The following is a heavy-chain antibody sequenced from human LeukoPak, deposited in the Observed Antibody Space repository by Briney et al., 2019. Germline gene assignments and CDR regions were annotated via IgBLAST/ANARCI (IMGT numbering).Heavy chain of an antibody. J-gene: IGHJ6*03. V-gene: IGHV1-46*01. D-gene: IGHD2-15*01. CDR3: ARGYCSGGSCYSYYYYYYMDL. CDR2: INPSGGST. Sequence: ASVKVSCKASGYTFTSYYMHWVRQAPGQGLEWMGIINPSGGSTSYAQKFQGRVTMTRDTSTSTVYMELSSLRSEDTAVYYCARGYCSGGSCYSYYYYYYMDLWGKGTTVTISS. CDR1: GYTFTSYY.